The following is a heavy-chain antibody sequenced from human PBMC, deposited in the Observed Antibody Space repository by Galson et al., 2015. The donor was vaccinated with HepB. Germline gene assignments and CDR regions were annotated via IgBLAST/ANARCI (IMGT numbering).Heavy chain of an antibody. D-gene: IGHD1-26*01. V-gene: IGHV5-51*01. CDR2: IYPGDSDT. CDR1: GRSFSSSW. J-gene: IGHJ4*02. CDR3: ARHGGGIVGSNFDL. Sequence: QSGAEVKKPGESLKISCQGSGRSFSSSWIGWVRQMPGKGLEWMGLIYPGDSDTKYSPSFQGRVTISADKSVNTAYLQWSSLKASDTAMYYCARHGGGIVGSNFDLWGQGTLVTVSS.